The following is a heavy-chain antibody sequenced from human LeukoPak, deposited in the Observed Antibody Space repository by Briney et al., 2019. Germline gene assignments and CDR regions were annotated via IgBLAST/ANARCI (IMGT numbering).Heavy chain of an antibody. CDR2: ISGSGGST. D-gene: IGHD2-2*01. Sequence: PGGSLRLSCAASGFTFSSYAMSWVRQAPGKGLEWVSAISGSGGSTYYADSVKGRFTISRDNSKNTLYLQMNSLRAEDTAVYYCAKLSGCSSTSCYSYYYGMDVWGQGTTVTVSS. V-gene: IGHV3-23*01. CDR1: GFTFSSYA. J-gene: IGHJ6*02. CDR3: AKLSGCSSTSCYSYYYGMDV.